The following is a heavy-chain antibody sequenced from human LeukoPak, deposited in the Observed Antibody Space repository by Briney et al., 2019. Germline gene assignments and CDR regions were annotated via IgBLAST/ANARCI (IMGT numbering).Heavy chain of an antibody. V-gene: IGHV4-59*01. D-gene: IGHD1-1*01. CDR3: ARANWNEQGDWFDP. Sequence: PSETLSLTCTVSGGSISSYYWSWIRQPPGKGLEWIGYIYYSGSTNYNPSLKSRVTISVDTSKNQFSLKLSSVTAADTAVYYCARANWNEQGDWFDPWGQGTLVTVSS. CDR1: GGSISSYY. CDR2: IYYSGST. J-gene: IGHJ5*02.